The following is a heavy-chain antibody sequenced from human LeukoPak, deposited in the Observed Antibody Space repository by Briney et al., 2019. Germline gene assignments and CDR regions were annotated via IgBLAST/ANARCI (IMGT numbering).Heavy chain of an antibody. D-gene: IGHD3-22*01. CDR1: GGSISSGGYY. CDR2: IYYSGST. CDR3: AREARPTYYYDSSGYYLDY. V-gene: IGHV4-31*03. J-gene: IGHJ4*02. Sequence: NPSETLSLTCTVSGGSISSGGYYWSWLRQHSGKGLEWIGYIYYSGSTYYNPSLKSRVTISVDTSKNQFSLKLISVTAADTAVYYCAREARPTYYYDSSGYYLDYWGQGTLVTVSS.